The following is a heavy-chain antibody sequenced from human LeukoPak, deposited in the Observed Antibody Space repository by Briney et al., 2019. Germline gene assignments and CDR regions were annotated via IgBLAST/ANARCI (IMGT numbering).Heavy chain of an antibody. CDR3: ARASIYNWFDP. CDR2: IYYSGST. D-gene: IGHD3-3*02. Sequence: SETLSPTCTVSGGSISSSSYYWGWIRQPPGKGLEWIGYIYYSGSTNYNPSLKSRVTISVDTSKNQFSLKLSSVTAADTAVYYCARASIYNWFDPWGQGTLVTVSS. CDR1: GGSISSSSYY. J-gene: IGHJ5*02. V-gene: IGHV4-61*05.